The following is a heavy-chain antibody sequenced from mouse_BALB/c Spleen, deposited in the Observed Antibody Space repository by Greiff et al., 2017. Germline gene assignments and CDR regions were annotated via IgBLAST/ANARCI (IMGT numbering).Heavy chain of an antibody. CDR2: ISTYYGNT. J-gene: IGHJ2*01. D-gene: IGHD2-14*01. CDR1: GYTFTDYA. CDR3: ARKGDRYEGDFDY. Sequence: QVQLQQSGPELVRPGVSVKISCKGSGYTFTDYAMHWVKQSHAKSLEWIGVISTYYGNTNYNQKFKGKATMTVDKSSSTAYMELARLTSEDSAIYYCARKGDRYEGDFDYWGQGTTLTVSS. V-gene: IGHV1-67*01.